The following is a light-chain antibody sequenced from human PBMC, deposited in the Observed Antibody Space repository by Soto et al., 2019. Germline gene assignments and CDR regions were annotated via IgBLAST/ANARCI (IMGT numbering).Light chain of an antibody. J-gene: IGKJ4*01. CDR1: QSVTSR. CDR3: QQYNSYALT. V-gene: IGKV1-5*01. CDR2: GAS. Sequence: DIQMTQSPSTLSASVGDRVTITCRASQSVTSRLAWYQQKPEKAPNLLIYGASNLESGVPSRFSGGGSGTEFTRTISSRQPDDVATNYSQQYNSYALTFGGGTTVEIK.